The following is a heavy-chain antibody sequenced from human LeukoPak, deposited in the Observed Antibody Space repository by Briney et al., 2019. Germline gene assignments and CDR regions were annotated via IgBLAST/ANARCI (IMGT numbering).Heavy chain of an antibody. CDR1: GFTFLNYA. CDR3: AKSTERLSSQIDY. CDR2: VSGSGVNR. J-gene: IGHJ4*02. V-gene: IGHV3-23*01. Sequence: GGSLRLSCTASGFTFLNYAMSWVRQAPGKGLEWVSGVSGSGVNRFYSDSVKGRFTISRDNSKDTVYLEMNRLRAGDTALYYCAKSTERLSSQIDYWGQGTLVTVPS. D-gene: IGHD1-1*01.